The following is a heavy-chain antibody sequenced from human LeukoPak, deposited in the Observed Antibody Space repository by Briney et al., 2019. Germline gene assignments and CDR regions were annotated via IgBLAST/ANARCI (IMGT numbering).Heavy chain of an antibody. CDR3: ARGSYYRGGIDY. V-gene: IGHV1-69*05. D-gene: IGHD1-26*01. CDR1: GGTFSSYA. Sequence: SVKVSCKASGGTFSSYAISWVQQAPGQGLEWMGGIIPIFGTANYAQKFQGRVTITTDESTSTAYMELSSLRSEDTAVYYCARGSYYRGGIDYWGQGTLVTVSS. J-gene: IGHJ4*02. CDR2: IIPIFGTA.